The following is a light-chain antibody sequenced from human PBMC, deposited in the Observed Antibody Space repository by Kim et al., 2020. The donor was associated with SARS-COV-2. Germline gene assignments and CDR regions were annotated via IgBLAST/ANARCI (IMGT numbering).Light chain of an antibody. CDR1: QMLDTAY. J-gene: IGKJ1*01. CDR3: HQSHASPWT. CDR2: VVS. V-gene: IGKV3-20*01. Sequence: SPGERPPLSCRASQMLDTAYLAWNQQKPGQLPRLVIFVVSTRATGIQDRSSGSGFGTGFSLIISRLEPEDFAVYYCHQSHASPWTFGQGTTVDIK.